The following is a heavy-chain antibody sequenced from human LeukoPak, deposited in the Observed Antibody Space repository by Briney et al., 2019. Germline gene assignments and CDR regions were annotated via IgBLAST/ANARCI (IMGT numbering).Heavy chain of an antibody. J-gene: IGHJ6*03. Sequence: PGGSLRLSCAASGFTFSNYWMTWLRQAPGKGLEWVADIKQDGSEKLYVKSVRGRFTVSRDNAKMSLFLQLNSLRAEDTAVYYCARDNGVVHGVYYMAVWGKGTTVTVS. CDR1: GFTFSNYW. D-gene: IGHD3-3*01. CDR2: IKQDGSEK. V-gene: IGHV3-7*01. CDR3: ARDNGVVHGVYYMAV.